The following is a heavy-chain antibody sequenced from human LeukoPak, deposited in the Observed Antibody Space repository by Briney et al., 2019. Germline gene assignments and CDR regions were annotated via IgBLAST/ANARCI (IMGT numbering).Heavy chain of an antibody. CDR2: ISGSGGST. J-gene: IGHJ6*03. CDR1: GFTFSSYA. CDR3: AKGYCSSTSCYPNYMDV. Sequence: GGSLRLSCAASGFTFSSYAMSWVRQAPGKGLEWVSAISGSGGSTHYAGSVKGRFTISRDNSKNTLYLQMNSLRAEDTAVYYCAKGYCSSTSCYPNYMDVWGKGTTVTVSS. V-gene: IGHV3-23*01. D-gene: IGHD2-2*01.